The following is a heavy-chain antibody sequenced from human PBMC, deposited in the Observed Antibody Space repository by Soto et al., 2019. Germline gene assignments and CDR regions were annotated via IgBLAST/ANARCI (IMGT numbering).Heavy chain of an antibody. CDR1: GGSISTSRYY. D-gene: IGHD2-8*01. Sequence: QLQLQESGPGLVKPSETLSLTCTVSGGSISTSRYYWGWIRQPPGKGLEWIGSIYYSGSTYYNPSLKSRVPISVDTPKNQFSLRLTSVTAADTAVYYCARQGAGRYCTNGVCFWFDPWGQGTLVTVSS. CDR2: IYYSGST. CDR3: ARQGAGRYCTNGVCFWFDP. V-gene: IGHV4-39*01. J-gene: IGHJ5*02.